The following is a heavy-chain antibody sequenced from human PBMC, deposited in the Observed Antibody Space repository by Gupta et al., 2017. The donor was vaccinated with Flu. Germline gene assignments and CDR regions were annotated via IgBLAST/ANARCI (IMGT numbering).Heavy chain of an antibody. CDR1: GYSISSGYY. J-gene: IGHJ5*02. V-gene: IGHV4-38-2*01. Sequence: QVQLQESGPGLVKPSETLSLTCAVSGYSISSGYYWGWIRQPPGKGLEWIGSIYHSGSTYYNPSLKSRVTISVDTSKNQFSLKLSSVTAADTAVYYCARVVMEDYGGNSGRGFDPWGQGTLVTVSS. D-gene: IGHD4-17*01. CDR3: ARVVMEDYGGNSGRGFDP. CDR2: IYHSGST.